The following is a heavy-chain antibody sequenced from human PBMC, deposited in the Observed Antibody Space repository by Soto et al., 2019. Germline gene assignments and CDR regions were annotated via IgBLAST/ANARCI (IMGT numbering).Heavy chain of an antibody. V-gene: IGHV6-1*01. Sequence: TLSLTCAISGDSVSSNSAAWNWIRQSPSRGLEWLGRTYYRSKWYNDYAVSVKSRITINPDTSKNQFSLQLNSVTPEDTAVYYCAMGGIAATTAVWFDPWGQGTLVTAPQ. J-gene: IGHJ5*02. CDR3: AMGGIAATTAVWFDP. CDR2: TYYRSKWYN. D-gene: IGHD6-13*01. CDR1: GDSVSSNSAA.